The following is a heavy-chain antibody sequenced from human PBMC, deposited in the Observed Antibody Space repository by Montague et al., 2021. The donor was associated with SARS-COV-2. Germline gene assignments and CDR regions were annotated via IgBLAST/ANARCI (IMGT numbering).Heavy chain of an antibody. J-gene: IGHJ4*02. CDR1: GGSLSDQRW. Sequence: SETLSLTCSVSGGSLSDQRWWDWVRLTPGKGLEWLGETHHGGSANYNLALRGRVAIASDESKNQFFLTMTSMSAADTGFYYCESHRGVPAAGRPFDLWGQGTLVTVSS. V-gene: IGHV4-4*02. D-gene: IGHD6-25*01. CDR3: ESHRGVPAAGRPFDL. CDR2: THHGGSA.